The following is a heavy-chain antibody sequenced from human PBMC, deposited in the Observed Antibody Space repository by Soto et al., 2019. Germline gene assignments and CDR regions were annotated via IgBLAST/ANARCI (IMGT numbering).Heavy chain of an antibody. J-gene: IGHJ6*02. CDR2: ISGSSGNT. CDR1: GFTFSSYA. Sequence: GGSLRLSCAASGFTFSSYAMSWVRQAPGKGLEWVSAISGSSGNTYYADSVKGRFTISRDNSKNTLYLQMNSLRAEDTAVYYCARDGRSIAALPDTYYYYYGMDVWGQGTTVTV. CDR3: ARDGRSIAALPDTYYYYYGMDV. V-gene: IGHV3-23*01. D-gene: IGHD6-6*01.